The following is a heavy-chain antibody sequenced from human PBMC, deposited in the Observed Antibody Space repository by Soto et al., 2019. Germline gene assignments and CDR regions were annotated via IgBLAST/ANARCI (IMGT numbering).Heavy chain of an antibody. CDR2: MNPSSGNT. D-gene: IGHD1-1*01. CDR3: ARYCTTGTPGNNWFDP. Sequence: QVQLVQSGAAVKKPGASVKVSCKASGYTFSSYDIHWVRQATGQGLEWMGWMNPSSGNTAYAQKFQGRVTMTRNPSTRTAYMELSSLRSEDTAVYYCARYCTTGTPGNNWFDPWGQGTLVTVSS. V-gene: IGHV1-8*01. CDR1: GYTFSSYD. J-gene: IGHJ5*02.